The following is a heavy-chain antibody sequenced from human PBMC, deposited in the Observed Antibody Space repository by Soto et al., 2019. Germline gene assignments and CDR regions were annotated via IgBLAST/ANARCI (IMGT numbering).Heavy chain of an antibody. CDR3: AREHYHYDSSGYYEV. D-gene: IGHD3-22*01. J-gene: IGHJ4*02. V-gene: IGHV4-31*03. CDR1: GGSTTSGGYY. Sequence: LSLTCTVSGGSTTSGGYYWNWIRRHPGKGPEWIGYIHYSGSNYHNPSLKSRVTMSVDTSKNQISLKLSSVSAADTAIYYCAREHYHYDSSGYYEVWGQGTRGNVSS. CDR2: IHYSGSN.